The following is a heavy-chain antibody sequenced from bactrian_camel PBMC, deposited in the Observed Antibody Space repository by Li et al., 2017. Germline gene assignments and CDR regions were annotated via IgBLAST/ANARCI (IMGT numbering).Heavy chain of an antibody. CDR1: LYMYRRYC. Sequence: HVQLVESGGGSVQAGGSLRLSCAASLYMYRRYCMGWVRQVPGKEREGLAAIASDGSTNYAEFVKDRFTIQDNPEHAVDLRMNSLKPEDTAMYYCAVYPRGLEIRTVVARRVGYWGQGTQVTVS. CDR3: AVYPRGLEIRTVVARRVGY. J-gene: IGHJ6*01. CDR2: IASDGST. D-gene: IGHD6*01. V-gene: IGHV3S53*01.